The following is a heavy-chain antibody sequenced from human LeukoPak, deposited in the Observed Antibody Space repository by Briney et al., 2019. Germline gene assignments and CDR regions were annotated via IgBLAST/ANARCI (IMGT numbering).Heavy chain of an antibody. CDR3: AKETIVVVPAAILDY. V-gene: IGHV3-23*01. CDR1: GFTFSSYA. J-gene: IGHJ4*02. CDR2: ISGSGGST. Sequence: AGGSLRLSCAASGFTFSSYAMSWVRQAPGKGLEWVSAISGSGGSTYYADSVKGRFTISRVNSKNTLYLQMNSLRAEDTAVYYCAKETIVVVPAAILDYWGQGTLVTVSS. D-gene: IGHD2-2*01.